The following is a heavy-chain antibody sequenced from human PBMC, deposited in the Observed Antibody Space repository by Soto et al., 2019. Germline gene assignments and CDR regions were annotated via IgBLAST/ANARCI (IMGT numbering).Heavy chain of an antibody. V-gene: IGHV3-74*01. CDR2: INSDGTRT. Sequence: GGSLRLSCAASGFTFSNYWMRWVRQAPGKGLVWVSRINSDGTRTNYADSVKGRFTISRDNAENTLYLQMNSLTAEDTAVYYCARVAVGPYYMDFSGKGTIVTVSS. J-gene: IGHJ6*03. CDR1: GFTFSNYW. CDR3: ARVAVGPYYMDF.